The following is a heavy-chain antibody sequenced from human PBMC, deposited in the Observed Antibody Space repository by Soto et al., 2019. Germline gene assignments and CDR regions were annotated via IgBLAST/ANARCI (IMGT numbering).Heavy chain of an antibody. CDR3: ARGAAVAGRFDY. CDR2: IYYSGST. D-gene: IGHD6-19*01. CDR1: GGSFSNYY. V-gene: IGHV4-59*01. Sequence: ETLSLTCTVSGGSFSNYYWSWIRQSPGKGLEWIGYIYYSGSTNYNPSLKSRVTISLDTSKNQLSLKLSPVTAADTAVYYCARGAAVAGRFDYWGQGALVTVSS. J-gene: IGHJ4*02.